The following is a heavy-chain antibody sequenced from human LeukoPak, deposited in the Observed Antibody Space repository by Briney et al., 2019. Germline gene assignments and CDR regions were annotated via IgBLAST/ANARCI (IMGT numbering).Heavy chain of an antibody. J-gene: IGHJ6*02. D-gene: IGHD3-16*01. Sequence: GGSLRLSCAASGFTFSSYAMHWVRQAPGKGLEWVAVISYDGSNKYYADSVKGRFTISRDNSKNTLYLQMNSLRAEDTAVYYCAKESVAYRTDSHYYYYGMDVWGQGTTVTVSS. CDR3: AKESVAYRTDSHYYYYGMDV. CDR1: GFTFSSYA. V-gene: IGHV3-30*04. CDR2: ISYDGSNK.